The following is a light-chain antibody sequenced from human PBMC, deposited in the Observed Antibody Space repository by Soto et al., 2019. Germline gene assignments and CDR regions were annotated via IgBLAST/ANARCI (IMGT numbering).Light chain of an antibody. J-gene: IGKJ5*01. CDR3: QQRQYWPPIT. V-gene: IGKV3-11*01. CDR2: DAS. Sequence: VLTQSPATLSLSPGESATLSCRASLNVNSYLAWYQQKPGQAPRLLIYDASNRAAGIPARFSGSGSGTDFTLTISSLEPEDFAIYYCQQRQYWPPITFGQGTRLEI. CDR1: LNVNSY.